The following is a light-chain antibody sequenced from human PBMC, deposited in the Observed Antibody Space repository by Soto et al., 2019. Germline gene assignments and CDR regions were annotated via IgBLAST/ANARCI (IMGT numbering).Light chain of an antibody. CDR1: TGAVTSGYH. Sequence: QSVVTQEPSLPVSPGGTVTLTCASSTGAVTSGYHTYWFQQKPGQAPRILIFDTSKRHSWTPARFSGSLLGGQAALTLSGAQPEDAAEYYCLLTFRGPWVFGGGTKVTVL. J-gene: IGLJ3*02. V-gene: IGLV7-46*01. CDR2: DTS. CDR3: LLTFRGPWV.